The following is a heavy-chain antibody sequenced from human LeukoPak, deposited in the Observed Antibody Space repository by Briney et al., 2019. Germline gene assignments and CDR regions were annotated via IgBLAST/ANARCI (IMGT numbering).Heavy chain of an antibody. Sequence: GASVKVSCKASGYTFSSYYMHWVRQAPGQGLEWMGWINPNSGGTNYAQKFQGRVTMTRDTSISTAYMELSRLRSEDTAVYYCARVVGGSYYDSSGYYYLLGYWGQGTLVTVSS. CDR1: GYTFSSYY. D-gene: IGHD3-22*01. CDR2: INPNSGGT. J-gene: IGHJ4*02. CDR3: ARVVGGSYYDSSGYYYLLGY. V-gene: IGHV1-2*02.